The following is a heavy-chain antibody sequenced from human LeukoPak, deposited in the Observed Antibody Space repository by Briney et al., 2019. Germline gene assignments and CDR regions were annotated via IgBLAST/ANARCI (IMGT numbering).Heavy chain of an antibody. CDR1: GGTFISYA. CDR3: ASSSSGYYSATGY. Sequence: SVKVSCKASGGTFISYAISWVRQAPGQGLEWMGGIIPIFGTANYAQKFQGRVTITADESTSTAYMELSSLRSEDTAVYYCASSSSGYYSATGYWGQGTLVTVSS. CDR2: IIPIFGTA. V-gene: IGHV1-69*13. D-gene: IGHD3-22*01. J-gene: IGHJ4*02.